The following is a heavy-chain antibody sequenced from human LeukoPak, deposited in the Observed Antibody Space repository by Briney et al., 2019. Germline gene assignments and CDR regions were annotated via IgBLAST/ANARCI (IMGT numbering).Heavy chain of an antibody. D-gene: IGHD3-10*01. J-gene: IGHJ4*02. CDR2: IYPDDSDT. CDR3: ARHLPTYSGSGGPIDS. CDR1: GYSFRNYL. Sequence: GESLKISCKGSGYSFRNYLVGWVRQMPGKGLEWMGIIYPDDSDTKYSPSFQGQVTISADKSISTAYLQWSSLKASDTAIYYCARHLPTYSGSGGPIDSWGQGTLVTVSS. V-gene: IGHV5-51*01.